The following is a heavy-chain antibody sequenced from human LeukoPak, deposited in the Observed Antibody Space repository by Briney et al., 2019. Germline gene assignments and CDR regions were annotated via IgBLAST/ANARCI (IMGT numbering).Heavy chain of an antibody. V-gene: IGHV3-23*01. CDR1: GFTFSNYA. J-gene: IGHJ6*03. CDR3: AKGLKTGVGPYMGYHYYMDV. D-gene: IGHD3-16*01. CDR2: LSGSGGST. Sequence: GGSLRLSCAVSGFTFSNYAMTWVRQAPGKGLEWVSGLSGSGGSTYYADSVKGRFTISRDNSKNTLYLQMNSLRDEDTGVYYCAKGLKTGVGPYMGYHYYMDVWGKGATVTVSS.